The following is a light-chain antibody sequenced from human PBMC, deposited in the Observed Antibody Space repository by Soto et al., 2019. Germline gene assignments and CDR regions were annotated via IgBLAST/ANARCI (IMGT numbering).Light chain of an antibody. CDR3: QQSYSAPFT. V-gene: IGKV1-39*01. J-gene: IGKJ3*01. Sequence: DIQMTQSPSSLSASVGDRVTITCRASQSISNYLNWYQQKPGKVPRLLMYAVSSLQSGVPSRFSGSGSGTDFTLTISSLQPEDFATYYCQQSYSAPFTFGPGTKVDIK. CDR1: QSISNY. CDR2: AVS.